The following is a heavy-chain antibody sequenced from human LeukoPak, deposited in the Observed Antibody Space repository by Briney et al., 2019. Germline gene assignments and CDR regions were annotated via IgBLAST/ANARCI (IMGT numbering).Heavy chain of an antibody. CDR1: GGSFSSYY. V-gene: IGHV4-34*01. D-gene: IGHD3-10*01. J-gene: IGHJ3*02. CDR3: ARGQGFGDAFDI. CDR2: INHSGST. Sequence: SETLSLTCAVYGGSFSSYYWSWIRQPPGKGLEWIGEINHSGSTNYNPSLKSRVTISVDTSKNQFSLKLSSVTAADTAVYYCARGQGFGDAFDIWGQGTMVTVSS.